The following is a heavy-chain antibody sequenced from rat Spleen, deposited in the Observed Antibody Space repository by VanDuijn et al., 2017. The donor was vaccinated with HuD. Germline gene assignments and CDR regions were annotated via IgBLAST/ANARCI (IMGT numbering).Heavy chain of an antibody. J-gene: IGHJ2*01. CDR3: ARHTYGGFEAFDY. CDR2: ISTGGNT. D-gene: IGHD1-11*01. V-gene: IGHV2S12*01. Sequence: QVQLKESGPGLVQPSQTLSLTCTVSGFSLTSNGVSWVRQPPGKGLEWIAAISTGGNTYYNSGLKSRLTISRDTSKSQVFLKMNSLQPEDTGAYYCARHTYGGFEAFDYWGQGVMVTVSS. CDR1: GFSLTSNG.